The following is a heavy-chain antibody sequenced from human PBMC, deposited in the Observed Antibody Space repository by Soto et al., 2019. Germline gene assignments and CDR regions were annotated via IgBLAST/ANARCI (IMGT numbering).Heavy chain of an antibody. CDR3: ARYRSYYYMDV. Sequence: GGSLRLSCAASGFTFTTYSMNWVRQAPGKGLEWISYISGDTGTIYYADSVKGRFTISRDNAKNSLYLQMNSLRAEDTAVYYCARYRSYYYMDVWGKGTTVTVSS. CDR1: GFTFTTYS. J-gene: IGHJ6*03. D-gene: IGHD3-16*02. V-gene: IGHV3-48*01. CDR2: ISGDTGTI.